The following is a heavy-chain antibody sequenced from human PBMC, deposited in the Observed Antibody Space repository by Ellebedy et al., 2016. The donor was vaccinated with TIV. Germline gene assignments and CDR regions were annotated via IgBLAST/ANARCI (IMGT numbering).Heavy chain of an antibody. D-gene: IGHD3-3*01. CDR2: ISYDGSNK. V-gene: IGHV3-30-3*01. J-gene: IGHJ6*02. CDR3: ARVHRNDFWSGSGMDV. Sequence: GESLKISCAASGFTFSSYAMHWVRQAPGKGLEWVAVISYDGSNKYYADSVKGRFTISRDNSKNTLYLQMNSLRAEDTAVYYCARVHRNDFWSGSGMDVWGQGTTVTVSS. CDR1: GFTFSSYA.